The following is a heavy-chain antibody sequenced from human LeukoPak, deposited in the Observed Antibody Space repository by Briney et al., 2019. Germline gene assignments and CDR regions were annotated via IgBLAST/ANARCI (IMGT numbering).Heavy chain of an antibody. CDR1: GFTFSSYW. D-gene: IGHD3-9*01. CDR3: ARDGYYDILTGYYNAFDI. J-gene: IGHJ3*02. Sequence: GGSLRLSCAASGFTFSSYWMHWVRQAPGKGLVWVSRINSDGSSTSYADSVKGRFTISRDNAKNTLYLQMNSLRAEDTAVYYCARDGYYDILTGYYNAFDIWGQGTMVTVSS. CDR2: INSDGSST. V-gene: IGHV3-74*01.